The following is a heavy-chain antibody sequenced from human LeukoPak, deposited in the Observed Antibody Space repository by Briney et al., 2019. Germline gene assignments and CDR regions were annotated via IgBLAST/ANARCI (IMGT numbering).Heavy chain of an antibody. J-gene: IGHJ4*02. Sequence: QPGGSLRLSCTASGFTIGDYAMSWVRQAPGKGLEWVGFIRSKAYGGTTEYAASVKGRFTISRDDSKSIAYLQMNSLKTEDTAVYYCTRNADPSAASYTGPLLPFDYWAQGTLVTVSS. D-gene: IGHD2-15*01. CDR3: TRNADPSAASYTGPLLPFDY. CDR1: GFTIGDYA. V-gene: IGHV3-49*04. CDR2: IRSKAYGGTT.